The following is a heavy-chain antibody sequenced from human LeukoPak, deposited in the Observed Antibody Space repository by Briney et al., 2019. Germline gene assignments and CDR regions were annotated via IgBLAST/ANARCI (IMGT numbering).Heavy chain of an antibody. Sequence: ASVKVSCKASGYTFTNYDINWVRQAAGQGLEWMGWMNPNSGNTGYAQKFQGRVTMTRNTSISTAYMELSSLRSDDTAVYYCARDDVVAGYDYWGQGILVTVSS. J-gene: IGHJ4*02. D-gene: IGHD2-21*01. CDR2: MNPNSGNT. V-gene: IGHV1-8*01. CDR1: GYTFTNYD. CDR3: ARDDVVAGYDY.